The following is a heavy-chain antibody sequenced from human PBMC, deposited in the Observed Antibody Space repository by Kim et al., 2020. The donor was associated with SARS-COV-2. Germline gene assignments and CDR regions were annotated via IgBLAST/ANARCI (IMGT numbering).Heavy chain of an antibody. CDR1: GYTFTSYG. CDR2: ISAYNGNT. CDR3: ARDQSVMVRGVIEFLGYSYGSNGMDV. V-gene: IGHV1-18*01. J-gene: IGHJ6*02. D-gene: IGHD3-10*01. Sequence: ASVKVSCKASGYTFTSYGISWVRQAPGQGLEWMGWISAYNGNTNYAQKLQGRVTMTTDTSTSTAYMELRSLRSDDTAVYYCARDQSVMVRGVIEFLGYSYGSNGMDVWGQGTTVTVSS.